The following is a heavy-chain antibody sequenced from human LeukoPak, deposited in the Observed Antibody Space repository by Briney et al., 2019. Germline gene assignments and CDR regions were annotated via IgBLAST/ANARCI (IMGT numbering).Heavy chain of an antibody. D-gene: IGHD2-2*02. J-gene: IGHJ4*02. CDR1: GFTFSSYE. CDR3: ARVLTAAAINY. CDR2: ISSSSTI. V-gene: IGHV3-48*03. Sequence: GGSLRLSCAASGFTFSSYEMNWVRQAPGKGLEWVSYISSSSTICYADSVKGRFTISRDNAKNSLYLQMNSLRAEDTAVYYCARVLTAAAINYWGQGTLVTVSS.